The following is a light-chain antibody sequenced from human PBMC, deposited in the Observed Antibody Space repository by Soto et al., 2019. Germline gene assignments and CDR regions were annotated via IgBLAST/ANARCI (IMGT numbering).Light chain of an antibody. Sequence: AIQMTQSPSSLSASVGDRVTLTCRASQDIGKDLGWYQQKPGEAPKLLIFEASTVQTGVPSRFSGSGSGTDFTLTISSLQTEDFATYFCLQDYNYPLTFGQGTTVALK. J-gene: IGKJ1*01. CDR3: LQDYNYPLT. CDR1: QDIGKD. CDR2: EAS. V-gene: IGKV1-6*01.